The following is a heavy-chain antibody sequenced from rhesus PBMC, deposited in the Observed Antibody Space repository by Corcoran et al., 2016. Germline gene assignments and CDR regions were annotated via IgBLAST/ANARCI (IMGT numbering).Heavy chain of an antibody. V-gene: IGHV4-76*01. CDR2: IYGSSGST. CDR3: ARGSIAAGVGFDY. Sequence: QVQLQESGPGVVKPSETLSLTCAVSGGSISSGDVWSGIRQPPGTGGEGGVECFGYIYGSSGSTNYNPSLKNRVTISKDASKNQFSLKLSSVTAADTAVYYCARGSIAAGVGFDYWGQGVLVTVSS. CDR1: GGSISSGDV. D-gene: IGHD6-25*01. J-gene: IGHJ4*01.